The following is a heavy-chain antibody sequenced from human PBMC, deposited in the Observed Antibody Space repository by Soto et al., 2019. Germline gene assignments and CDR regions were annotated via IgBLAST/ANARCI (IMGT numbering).Heavy chain of an antibody. V-gene: IGHV4-30-4*01. CDR2: IYYSGST. Sequence: SETLSLTCTVSGGSISSGDYYWSWIRQPPGKGLEWIGYIYYSGSTYYNPSLKSRVTISVDTSKNQFSLKLSSVTAADTAVYYCARDRGYCSGGSCYYYYYYGMDVWGQGTTVT. CDR1: GGSISSGDYY. CDR3: ARDRGYCSGGSCYYYYYYGMDV. J-gene: IGHJ6*02. D-gene: IGHD2-15*01.